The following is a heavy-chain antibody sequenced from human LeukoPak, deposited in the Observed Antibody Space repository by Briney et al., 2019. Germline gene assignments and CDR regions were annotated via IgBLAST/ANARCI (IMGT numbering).Heavy chain of an antibody. CDR3: ASSSSSSSYSPGDY. CDR1: GFTFTNYG. D-gene: IGHD6-6*01. V-gene: IGHV3-30*03. J-gene: IGHJ4*02. CDR2: ISYDGSNK. Sequence: PGRSLRLSCAASGFTFTNYGMQWVRQAPGKGLEWVAVISYDGSNKYYADSVKGRFTISRDNSKNTLSLQMNSLRPEDTAVYYCASSSSSSSYSPGDYWGQGTLVTVSS.